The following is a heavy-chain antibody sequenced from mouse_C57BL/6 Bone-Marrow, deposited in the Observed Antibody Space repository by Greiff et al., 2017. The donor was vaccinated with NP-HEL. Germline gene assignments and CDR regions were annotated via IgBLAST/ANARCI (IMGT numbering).Heavy chain of an antibody. D-gene: IGHD2-2*01. Sequence: EVKVVESGPELVKPGASVKISCKASGYSFTGYYMNWVKQSPEKSLEWIGEINPSTGGTTYNQKFKAKATLTVDKSSSTAYMQLKSLTSEDSAVYYCARSWLPWVDYWGQGTSVTVSS. J-gene: IGHJ4*01. CDR3: ARSWLPWVDY. CDR1: GYSFTGYY. V-gene: IGHV1-42*01. CDR2: INPSTGGT.